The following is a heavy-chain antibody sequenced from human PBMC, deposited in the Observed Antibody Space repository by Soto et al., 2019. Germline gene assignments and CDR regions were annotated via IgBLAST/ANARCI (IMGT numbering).Heavy chain of an antibody. CDR3: AKDGVVYAINQTYFDY. CDR2: ISYDGSNK. D-gene: IGHD2-8*02. V-gene: IGHV3-30*18. J-gene: IGHJ4*02. Sequence: GGSLRLSCAASGFTFSSYGMHWVRQAPGKGLEWVAVISYDGSNKYYADSVKGRFTISRDNSKNTLYLQMNSLRAEDTAVYYCAKDGVVYAINQTYFDYWGQGTLVTVSS. CDR1: GFTFSSYG.